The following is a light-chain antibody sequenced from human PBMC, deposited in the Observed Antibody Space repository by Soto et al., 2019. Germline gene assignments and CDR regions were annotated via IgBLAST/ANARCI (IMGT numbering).Light chain of an antibody. CDR3: ETWDSNTRV. V-gene: IGLV4-60*02. J-gene: IGLJ2*01. CDR2: LEGSGSY. Sequence: QLVLTQSSSASASLGSSVKLTCTLSSGHSNYIIPWHQQQPGKAPRYLMKLEGSGSYNKGSGVPDRFSGSSSGADRYLTISNLQFEDEADYYCETWDSNTRVFGGGTKLTVL. CDR1: SGHSNYI.